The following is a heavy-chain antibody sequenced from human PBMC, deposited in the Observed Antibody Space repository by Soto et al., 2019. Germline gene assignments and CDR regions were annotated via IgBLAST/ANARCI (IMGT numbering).Heavy chain of an antibody. D-gene: IGHD5-12*01. CDR1: GFTVSSTY. Sequence: GSLRLSCAASGFTVSSTYMSWVRQAPGKGLEWISIIYSGGSTFYADSVKGRFTISRDNSKNTLYLQMNSLRAEDTAVYYCARGVPITPGTFDYRGLGTLVTVSS. CDR2: IYSGGST. V-gene: IGHV3-53*01. CDR3: ARGVPITPGTFDY. J-gene: IGHJ4*02.